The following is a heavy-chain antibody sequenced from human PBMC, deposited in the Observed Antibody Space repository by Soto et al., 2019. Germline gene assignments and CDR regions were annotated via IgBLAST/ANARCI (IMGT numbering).Heavy chain of an antibody. Sequence: SQTLSLTCVFSGDNVSSNSAAWNWIRQSPSRGLEWLGRTYYRSKWYNDYAVSVKSRITINPDTSKNQFSLQLNSVTPEDTAVYYCAREITMFGNRYYYGDGSAVWGKGPTVADCS. V-gene: IGHV6-1*01. CDR3: AREITMFGNRYYYGDGSAV. J-gene: IGHJ6*04. CDR2: TYYRSKWYN. CDR1: GDNVSSNSAA. D-gene: IGHD3-3*01.